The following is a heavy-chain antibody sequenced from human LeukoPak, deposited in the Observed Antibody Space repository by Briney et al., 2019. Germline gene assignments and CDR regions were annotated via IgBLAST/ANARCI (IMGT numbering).Heavy chain of an antibody. D-gene: IGHD6-13*01. CDR3: ASTIAAAPYYGMDV. V-gene: IGHV1-18*01. J-gene: IGHJ6*02. CDR1: GYIFTSYG. CDR2: ISAYNGNT. Sequence: ASVKVSCKASGYIFTSYGISWVRQAPGQGLEWMGWISAYNGNTNYAQKLQGRVTMTTDTSTSTAYMELRSLRSDDTAVYYCASTIAAAPYYGMDVWGQGTTVTVSS.